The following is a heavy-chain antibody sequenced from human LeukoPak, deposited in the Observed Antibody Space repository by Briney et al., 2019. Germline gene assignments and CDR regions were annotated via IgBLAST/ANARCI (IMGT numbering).Heavy chain of an antibody. CDR2: IKVDGSEK. CDR1: GFTFSNYW. D-gene: IGHD7-27*01. Sequence: QSGGSLRLSCAASGFTFSNYWMSRVRQAPGKGLEWVANIKVDGSEKYYLDSVKGRFTISRDNAKNSVYLQMNSLRTEDTAVYYCARKTGVTGEAFDYWGQGTLVTVSS. J-gene: IGHJ4*02. CDR3: ARKTGVTGEAFDY. V-gene: IGHV3-7*03.